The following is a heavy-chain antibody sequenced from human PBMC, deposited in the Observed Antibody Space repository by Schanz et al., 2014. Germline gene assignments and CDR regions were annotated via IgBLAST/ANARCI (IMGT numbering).Heavy chain of an antibody. D-gene: IGHD5-12*01. V-gene: IGHV1-69*08. J-gene: IGHJ6*02. CDR2: INLSGGTT. CDR3: ARDLTVDTGYVVHYYYYGMDV. Sequence: VQLEQSGAEVKKPGSSVKVSCKASGGTFSSFGINWVRQAPGQGLEWMGIINLSGGTTNYAQKFQGWVTMTTDTSTSTAYMELRNLRSDDTAVYYCARDLTVDTGYVVHYYYYGMDVWGQGTTVTVSS. CDR1: GGTFSSFG.